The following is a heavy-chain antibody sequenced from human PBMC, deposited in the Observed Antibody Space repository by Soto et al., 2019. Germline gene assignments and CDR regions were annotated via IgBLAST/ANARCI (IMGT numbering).Heavy chain of an antibody. CDR2: ISGSGTT. CDR1: GYTFSSHE. CDR3: ARGGIH. J-gene: IGHJ4*02. D-gene: IGHD3-16*01. V-gene: IGHV3-48*03. Sequence: EVLLVESGGGSRQPGGSLRLSCVASGYTFSSHEMNWVRQAPGKGLEWISSISGSGTTNYAESVKGRFTISRDNAHTPLFLEMKDLRVEDTAVYYCARGGIHWGQGTLVTVSS.